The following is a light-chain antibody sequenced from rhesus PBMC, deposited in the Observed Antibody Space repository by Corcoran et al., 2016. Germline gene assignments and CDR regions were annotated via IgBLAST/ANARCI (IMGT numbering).Light chain of an antibody. CDR3: CSYSTSRTYI. J-gene: IGLJ6*01. CDR2: DVN. V-gene: IGLV2S7*01. Sequence: QSAPTQPPSVSGSPGQSVTVSCTGTSSDVGGYKYVSWFQKHPDKAPKLLIYDVNERPSGVSDRFSGSKSGNTASLTISGLQAEDEADYYCCSYSTSRTYIFGTGTKLTVL. CDR1: SSDVGGYKY.